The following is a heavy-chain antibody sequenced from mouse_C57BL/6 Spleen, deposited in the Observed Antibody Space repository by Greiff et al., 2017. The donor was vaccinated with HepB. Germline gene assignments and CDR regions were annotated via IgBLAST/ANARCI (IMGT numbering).Heavy chain of an antibody. Sequence: DVMLVESEGGLVQPGSSMKLSCTASGFTFSDYYMAWVRQVPEKGLEWVANINYDGSSTYYLDSLKSRFIISRDNAKNILYLQMSSLKSEDTATYYCARYYGSSYWYFDVWGTGTTVTVSS. CDR1: GFTFSDYY. D-gene: IGHD1-1*01. CDR2: INYDGSST. J-gene: IGHJ1*03. V-gene: IGHV5-16*01. CDR3: ARYYGSSYWYFDV.